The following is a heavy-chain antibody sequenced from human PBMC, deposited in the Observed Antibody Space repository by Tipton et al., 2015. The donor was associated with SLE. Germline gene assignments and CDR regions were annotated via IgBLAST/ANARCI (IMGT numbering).Heavy chain of an antibody. D-gene: IGHD4-11*01. CDR1: GFTVSSNY. V-gene: IGHV3-53*01. J-gene: IGHJ6*03. CDR2: IYSGGST. Sequence: SLRLSCAASGFTVSSNYMSWVRQAPGKGLEWVSVIYSGGSTYYADSVKGRFTISRDNSKNTLYLQMNSLRAEDTAVYYCTVTTGLGYMDVWGKGTTVTVSS. CDR3: TVTTGLGYMDV.